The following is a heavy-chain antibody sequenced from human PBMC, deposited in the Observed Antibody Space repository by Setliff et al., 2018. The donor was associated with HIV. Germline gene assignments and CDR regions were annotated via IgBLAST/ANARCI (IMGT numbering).Heavy chain of an antibody. V-gene: IGHV1-3*01. J-gene: IGHJ4*02. CDR3: ARGGPFLPFYFNF. Sequence: ASVKVSCKASGYIFTNYVIHWVRQAPGQRLEWLGWINAGNGDTRYSQKFQGRIYITRDTSATTVYMELSRLRSADTGLYYCARGGPFLPFYFNFWGQGTLFTVSS. CDR1: GYIFTNYV. D-gene: IGHD3-16*01. CDR2: INAGNGDT.